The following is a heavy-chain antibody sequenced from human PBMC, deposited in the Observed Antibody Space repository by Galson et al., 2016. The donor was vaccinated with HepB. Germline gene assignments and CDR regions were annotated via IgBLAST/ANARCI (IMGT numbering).Heavy chain of an antibody. V-gene: IGHV3-30*04. D-gene: IGHD3-3*01. CDR2: ISHDGRKK. J-gene: IGHJ6*02. CDR3: ARDAFTVFGVVIVDRGGFYAMDV. CDR1: GFIFRTYS. Sequence: SLRLSCAASGFIFRTYSMHWVRQAPGKGLEWVAVISHDGRKKYYADSVKGRFTISRDNSKNTLYLQMHSLRAEDTAVYYCARDAFTVFGVVIVDRGGFYAMDVWGQGTTVTVPS.